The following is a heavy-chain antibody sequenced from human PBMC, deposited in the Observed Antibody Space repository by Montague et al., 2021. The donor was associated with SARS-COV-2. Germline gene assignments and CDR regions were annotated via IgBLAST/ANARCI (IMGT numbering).Heavy chain of an antibody. J-gene: IGHJ6*02. CDR2: INQSGRT. V-gene: IGHV4-34*01. CDR3: ARVRYYGSGTSLGMDV. Sequence: SETLSLTCAVYGGSFSGYYWSWIRQPPEKGLEWIGEINQSGRTNNNPSLKSRVIISADTSKNQFSLKLSSVTAADTAVYYCARVRYYGSGTSLGMDVWGQGTTVTVSS. CDR1: GGSFSGYY. D-gene: IGHD3-10*01.